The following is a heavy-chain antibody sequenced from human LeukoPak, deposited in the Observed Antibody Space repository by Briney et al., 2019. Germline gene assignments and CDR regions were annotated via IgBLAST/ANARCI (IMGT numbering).Heavy chain of an antibody. J-gene: IGHJ5*02. CDR3: ARDLGMAATNNWFDP. Sequence: ASVKVSCKASGYTFTGYYMHWVRQAPGQGLEWMGWINPNSGGTNYAQKFQGRVTMTRDTSISTAYMELSRLRSDDTAVYYCARDLGMAATNNWFDPWGQGTLVTVSS. CDR1: GYTFTGYY. D-gene: IGHD5-24*01. CDR2: INPNSGGT. V-gene: IGHV1-2*02.